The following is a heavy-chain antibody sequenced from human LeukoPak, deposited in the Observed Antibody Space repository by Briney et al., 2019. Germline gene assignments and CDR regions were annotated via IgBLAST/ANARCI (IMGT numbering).Heavy chain of an antibody. D-gene: IGHD6-19*01. Sequence: ASVRVSCKASGYLXINYGISGLRQAPGQGLECMGWTSTYSGNTDYAQKLQGRVTMTTDTSTTTAYMELRSLRFDVTAVYYCARTSGVSVAGSPYYFDFWGQGTLISVSS. V-gene: IGHV1-18*01. J-gene: IGHJ4*02. CDR1: GYLXINYG. CDR2: TSTYSGNT. CDR3: ARTSGVSVAGSPYYFDF.